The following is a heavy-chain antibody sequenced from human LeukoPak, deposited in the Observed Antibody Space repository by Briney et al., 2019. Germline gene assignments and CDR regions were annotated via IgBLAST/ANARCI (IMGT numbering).Heavy chain of an antibody. CDR1: GFTFSSYG. D-gene: IGHD2-21*02. V-gene: IGHV3-30*18. CDR3: ANLPYCGGDCQPSDY. Sequence: PGGSLRLSCAASGFTFSSYGMHWVRQAPGKGLEWVAVISYDGSNKYYADSVKGRFTISRDNSKNTLYLQMNSLRVEDTAVYYCANLPYCGGDCQPSDYWGQGTLVTVSS. J-gene: IGHJ4*02. CDR2: ISYDGSNK.